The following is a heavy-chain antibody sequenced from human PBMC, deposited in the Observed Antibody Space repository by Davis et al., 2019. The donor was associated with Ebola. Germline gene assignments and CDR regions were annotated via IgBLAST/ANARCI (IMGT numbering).Heavy chain of an antibody. D-gene: IGHD5-24*01. CDR1: GFTFSSYG. CDR2: ISYDGSNK. V-gene: IGHV3-30*03. CDR3: ARDFDAYNYV. J-gene: IGHJ4*02. Sequence: GGSLRLSCAASGFTFSSYGMHWVRQAPGKGLEWVAVISYDGSNKYYADSVKGRFTISRDNSKNMLYLQMSSLRAEDTAVYYCARDFDAYNYVWGQGTLVTVSS.